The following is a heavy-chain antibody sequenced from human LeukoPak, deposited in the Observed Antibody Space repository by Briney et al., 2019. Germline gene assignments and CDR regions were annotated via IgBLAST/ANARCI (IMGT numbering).Heavy chain of an antibody. CDR1: GFTFSG. V-gene: IGHV3-7*03. CDR2: MKEDGSEK. CDR3: ARGPNYGSRSDYFDY. Sequence: GGSLRLSCAASGFTFSGMNWVRQAPGKGLEWVANMKEDGSEKYCVDCVKGRFTISRDNAKNSLYLQMNSLRVEDTAVYYCARGPNYGSRSDYFDYWGQGPLVSVSS. J-gene: IGHJ4*02. D-gene: IGHD3-10*01.